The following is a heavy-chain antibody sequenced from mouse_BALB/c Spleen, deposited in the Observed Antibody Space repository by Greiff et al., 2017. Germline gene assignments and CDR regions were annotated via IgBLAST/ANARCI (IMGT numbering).Heavy chain of an antibody. CDR2: IYPGNSDT. J-gene: IGHJ3*01. Sequence: VQLPQSGTVLARPGASVKMSCKASGYTFTSYWMHWVKQRPGQGLEWIGAIYPGNSDTSYNQKFKGKAKLTAVTSTSTAYMELSSLTNEDSAVYYCTRGAYYGNYWFAYWGQGTLVTVSA. CDR1: GYTFTSYW. CDR3: TRGAYYGNYWFAY. D-gene: IGHD2-10*01. V-gene: IGHV1-5*01.